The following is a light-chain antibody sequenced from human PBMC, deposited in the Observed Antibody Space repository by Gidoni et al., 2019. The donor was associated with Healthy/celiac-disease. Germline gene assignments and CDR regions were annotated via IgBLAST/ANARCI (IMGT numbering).Light chain of an antibody. CDR2: DTS. CDR3: LLSYSGARPYVV. J-gene: IGLJ2*01. V-gene: IGLV7-46*01. Sequence: QAVVTQEPSLTVSPGGTVTLTCGSSTGAVTSGHYPYWFQQQPGQAPRTLIYDTSNKHSWTPARFSGSLLGGKAALTLSGALPEDEAEYYCLLSYSGARPYVVFGGGTKLTVL. CDR1: TGAVTSGHY.